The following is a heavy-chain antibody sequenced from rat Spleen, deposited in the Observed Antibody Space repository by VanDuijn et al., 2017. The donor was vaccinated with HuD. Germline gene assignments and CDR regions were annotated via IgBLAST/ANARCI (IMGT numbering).Heavy chain of an antibody. Sequence: EVQLQESGPGLVKPSQSLSLTCSVTGHSITSGYRWNWIRKFPGNRLEWMWYVNSAGSTIYNPSLESRIPITRDTSKNQFFLQVNSVTTEDTGTYCCARSDGTHYYLPFANWGQGTLVTVSS. CDR3: ARSDGTHYYLPFAN. CDR2: VNSAGST. D-gene: IGHD1-12*02. J-gene: IGHJ3*01. CDR1: GHSITSGYR. V-gene: IGHV3-3*01.